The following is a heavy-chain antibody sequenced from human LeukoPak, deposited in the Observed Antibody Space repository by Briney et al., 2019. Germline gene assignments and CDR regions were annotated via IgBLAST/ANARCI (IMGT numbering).Heavy chain of an antibody. CDR1: GFTFSSYG. Sequence: PGGSLRLSCAPPGFTFSSYGMHWVRQAPGKGLEWVAFIRYDGSIKYYADSVKGRFTISRDNSKNTLYLQLNSLRAEDTAIYYCAREDYGDLDYWGQGTLVTVSS. V-gene: IGHV3-30*02. J-gene: IGHJ4*02. D-gene: IGHD4-17*01. CDR3: AREDYGDLDY. CDR2: IRYDGSIK.